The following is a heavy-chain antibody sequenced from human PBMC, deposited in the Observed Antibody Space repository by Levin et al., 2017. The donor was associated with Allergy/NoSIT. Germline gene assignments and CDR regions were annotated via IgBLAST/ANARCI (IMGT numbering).Heavy chain of an antibody. CDR3: ARLERGSGSYRGWFDP. D-gene: IGHD3-10*01. J-gene: IGHJ5*02. CDR2: IYYSGST. V-gene: IGHV4-39*01. CDR1: GGSISSNSYY. Sequence: KPSETLSLTCTVSGGSISSNSYYWGWIRQPPGTGLEWIGSIYYSGSTYYNPSLKSRVTISVDTSKNQFSLNLSSVTTADTAVYYCARLERGSGSYRGWFDPWGQGTLVAVSS.